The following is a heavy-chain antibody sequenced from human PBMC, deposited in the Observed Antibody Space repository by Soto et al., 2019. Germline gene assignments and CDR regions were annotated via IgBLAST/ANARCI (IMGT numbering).Heavy chain of an antibody. CDR2: IYYSGST. J-gene: IGHJ6*02. CDR3: ARDRRVVVVPAAIEYYYYYYGMDV. CDR1: GGSISSGDYY. Sequence: SETLSLTCTVSGGSISSGDYYWSWIRQPPGKGLEWIGYIYYSGSTYYNPSLKSRVTISVDTSKNQFSLKLSSVTAADTAVYYCARDRRVVVVPAAIEYYYYYYGMDVWGQGTPVTVYS. V-gene: IGHV4-30-4*01. D-gene: IGHD2-2*02.